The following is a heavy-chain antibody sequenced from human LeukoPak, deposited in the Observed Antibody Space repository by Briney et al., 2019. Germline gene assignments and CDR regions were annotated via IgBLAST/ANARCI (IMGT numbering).Heavy chain of an antibody. D-gene: IGHD3-22*01. CDR3: ARQPHYDKSNGYYGATV. CDR2: IYYSGST. Sequence: SETLSLTCTVCGGSISSYHWRWIRQPPGRGLEGLGYIYYSGSTNYNPFLKSRVTISIDTSKNQFSLKLSSVTAADTAVYYCARQPHYDKSNGYYGATVWGQGTMVTVSS. J-gene: IGHJ3*01. V-gene: IGHV4-59*01. CDR1: GGSISSYH.